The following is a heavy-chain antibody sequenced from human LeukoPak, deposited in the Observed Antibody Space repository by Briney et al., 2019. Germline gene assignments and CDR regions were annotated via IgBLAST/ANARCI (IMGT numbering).Heavy chain of an antibody. Sequence: PGRSLRLSCAASGFTFSYYTMHWARQAPGKGLEWVAVISYDGSNKYYADSVKGRFTISRDNSKNTLYLQMNSLRAEDTAVYYCARVLNYYDSSGYYFSYWGQGTLVTVSS. CDR3: ARVLNYYDSSGYYFSY. J-gene: IGHJ4*02. V-gene: IGHV3-30-3*01. D-gene: IGHD3-22*01. CDR1: GFTFSYYT. CDR2: ISYDGSNK.